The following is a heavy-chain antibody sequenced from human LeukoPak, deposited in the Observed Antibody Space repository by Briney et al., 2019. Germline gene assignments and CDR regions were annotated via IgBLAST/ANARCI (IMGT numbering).Heavy chain of an antibody. CDR3: ARARYYDYVWGSYRHAYYFDY. CDR2: IYYSGST. D-gene: IGHD3-16*02. J-gene: IGHJ4*02. Sequence: PSETLSLTCTVSGGSISSYYWSWIRQPPGKGLEWIGYIYYSGSTNYNSSLKSRVTISVDTSKNQFSLKLSSVTAADTAVYYCARARYYDYVWGSYRHAYYFDYWGQGTLVTVSS. CDR1: GGSISSYY. V-gene: IGHV4-59*01.